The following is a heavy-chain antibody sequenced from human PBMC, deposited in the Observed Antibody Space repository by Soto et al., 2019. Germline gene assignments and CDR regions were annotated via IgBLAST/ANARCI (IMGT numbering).Heavy chain of an antibody. D-gene: IGHD3-10*01. CDR3: ARCNRWFGSRHDY. CDR2: IYYSGST. CDR1: GGSISSGGYY. J-gene: IGHJ4*02. Sequence: QVQLQESGPGLVKPSQTLSLTCTVSGGSISSGGYYWSWIRQHPGKGLEWIGYIYYSGSTYYNPSLKSRVTISVETSKNQFSLKLSSVTAADTAVYYCARCNRWFGSRHDYWGQGTLVTVSS. V-gene: IGHV4-31*03.